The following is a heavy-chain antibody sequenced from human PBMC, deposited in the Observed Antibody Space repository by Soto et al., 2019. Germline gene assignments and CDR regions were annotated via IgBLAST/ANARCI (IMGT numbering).Heavy chain of an antibody. V-gene: IGHV3-30*18. CDR2: MSYDGSNK. CDR3: AKGFIAARRGFDY. Sequence: PGGSLRLSCAVSGFTFNTYAMHWVRQAPGKGLEWLALMSYDGSNKYYADSVKGRFTISRDNSKNTLYLQMNSLRAEDTAVYYCAKGFIAARRGFDYWGQGTLVTVSS. CDR1: GFTFNTYA. J-gene: IGHJ4*02. D-gene: IGHD6-6*01.